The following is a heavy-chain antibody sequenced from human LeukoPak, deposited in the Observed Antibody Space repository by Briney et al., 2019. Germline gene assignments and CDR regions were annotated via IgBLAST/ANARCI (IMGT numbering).Heavy chain of an antibody. V-gene: IGHV1-69*01. CDR3: ASQNPAAVAFDI. CDR2: IIPIFGTA. D-gene: IGHD2-15*01. CDR1: GGTFSSYA. J-gene: IGHJ3*02. Sequence: WASVKVSFKASGGTFSSYAISWVRQAPGQGLEWMGGIIPIFGTANHAQKFQGRVTITADESTSTAYMELSSLRSEDTAVYYCASQNPAAVAFDIWGQGTMVTVSS.